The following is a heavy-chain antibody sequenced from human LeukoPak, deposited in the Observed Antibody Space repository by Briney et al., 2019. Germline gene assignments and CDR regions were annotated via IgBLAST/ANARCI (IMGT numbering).Heavy chain of an antibody. D-gene: IGHD6-19*01. Sequence: SETLSLSCTVSGGSISSYYWSWIRQPPGKGLEWIGYIYYSGGTKYNPSLMSRVSISLDTSKNKFSLKLSSVTAADAAVYYYARDKWAVAGNYYYYGMDVWGRGTTVTVSS. CDR2: IYYSGGT. V-gene: IGHV4-59*01. CDR3: ARDKWAVAGNYYYYGMDV. CDR1: GGSISSYY. J-gene: IGHJ6*02.